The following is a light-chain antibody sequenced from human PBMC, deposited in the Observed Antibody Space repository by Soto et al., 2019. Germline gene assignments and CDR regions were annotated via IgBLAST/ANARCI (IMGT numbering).Light chain of an antibody. CDR2: LAS. J-gene: IGKJ2*03. CDR3: QQTLSAPLYS. CDR1: QNIATY. Sequence: DSQMTQSPSSLSASVGDRVTITCRASQNIATYLNWYQQHPGKAPRLLICLASTLQEGVPSRFSGSGFGTDFALTISGLQPEDFATYYCQQTLSAPLYSFGQGTTLEIK. V-gene: IGKV1-39*01.